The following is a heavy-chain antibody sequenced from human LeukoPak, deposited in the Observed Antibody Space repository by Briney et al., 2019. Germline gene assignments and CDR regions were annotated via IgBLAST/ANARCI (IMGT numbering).Heavy chain of an antibody. J-gene: IGHJ4*02. CDR1: GGSISSSSYY. CDR2: IYYSGST. V-gene: IGHV4-39*01. D-gene: IGHD3-10*01. Sequence: PSETLSLTCTVSGGSISSSSYYWGWIRQPPGKGLEWIGSIYYSGSTCYNPSLKSRVTISVDTSKNQFSLKLSSVTAADTAVYYCARQPTPYNSGSYKYYFDYWGQGTLVTVSS. CDR3: ARQPTPYNSGSYKYYFDY.